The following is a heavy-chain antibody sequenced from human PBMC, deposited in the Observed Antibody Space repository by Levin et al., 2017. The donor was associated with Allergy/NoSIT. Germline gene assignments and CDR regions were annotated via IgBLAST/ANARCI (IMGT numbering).Heavy chain of an antibody. V-gene: IGHV3-23*01. CDR3: AKSPGPEQWLVQSYDYGMDG. Sequence: GESLKISCAASGFTFSSYAMSWVRQAPGKGLEWVSAISGSGGSTYYADSVKGRFTISRDNSKNTLYLQMNSVRAEDTAVYYCAKSPGPEQWLVQSYDYGMDGWGQGTTVTVSS. J-gene: IGHJ6*02. CDR2: ISGSGGST. D-gene: IGHD6-19*01. CDR1: GFTFSSYA.